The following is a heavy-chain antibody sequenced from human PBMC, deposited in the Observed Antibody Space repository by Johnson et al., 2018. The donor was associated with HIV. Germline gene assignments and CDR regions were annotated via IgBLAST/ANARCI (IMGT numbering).Heavy chain of an antibody. CDR3: ARGVAMIVF. CDR2: INSDGSST. CDR1: GITVGTNY. D-gene: IGHD3-22*01. J-gene: IGHJ3*01. Sequence: MLLVESGGVLVQPGGSLRLSCAASGITVGTNYMSWVRQAPGKGLEWVSRINSDGSSTNYADSVKGRFTISRDNAKNTLYLQMNSLRAEDTAVYYCARGVAMIVFWGQGTMVTVSS. V-gene: IGHV3-74*02.